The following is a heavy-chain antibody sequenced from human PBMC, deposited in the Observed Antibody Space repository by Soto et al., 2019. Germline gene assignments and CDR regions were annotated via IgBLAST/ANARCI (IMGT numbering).Heavy chain of an antibody. CDR2: ISYNGRNK. J-gene: IGHJ4*02. V-gene: IGHV3-30*04. Sequence: LRLSCAASGFTFSFYAMHWVRQAPGKGLEWAAVISYNGRNKHYVDSVKGRFTISRDNSQDTLYLQMDSLRPDDTAVYYCARQATIGARSQLYFDSWGQGTLVTVSS. D-gene: IGHD3-16*01. CDR3: ARQATIGARSQLYFDS. CDR1: GFTFSFYA.